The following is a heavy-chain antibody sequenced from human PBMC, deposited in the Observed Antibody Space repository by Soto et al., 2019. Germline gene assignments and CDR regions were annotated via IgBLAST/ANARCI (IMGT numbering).Heavy chain of an antibody. D-gene: IGHD1-26*01. CDR2: IWYDGGNK. CDR1: GVAFSTYG. CDR3: ARDPGRSYGPD. Sequence: LRLSCAASGVAFSTYGKHWVRQAPGKWLEWVAAIWYDGGNKYYPDSVKGRFTISRDTSKNTLYLQLNSLRPEDMAVYYCARDPGRSYGPDWGQGTLVTVSS. V-gene: IGHV3-33*01. J-gene: IGHJ4*02.